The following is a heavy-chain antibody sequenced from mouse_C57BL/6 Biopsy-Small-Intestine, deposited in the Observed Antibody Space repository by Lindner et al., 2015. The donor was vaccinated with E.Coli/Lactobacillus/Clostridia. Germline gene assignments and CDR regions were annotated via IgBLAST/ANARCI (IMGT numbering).Heavy chain of an antibody. V-gene: IGHV1-82*01. CDR3: ARGAIYYDYDDAMDY. D-gene: IGHD2-4*01. CDR2: IFPGDGDI. J-gene: IGHJ4*01. Sequence: VQLQESGPELVKPGASVKISCKASGYVFSDSWMNWVKQRPGKGLEWIGRIFPGDGDITYNGKFKGKAALTADKSSSTAYMQLSSLTSEDSAVYFCARGAIYYDYDDAMDYWGQGTSVTVSS. CDR1: GYVFSDSW.